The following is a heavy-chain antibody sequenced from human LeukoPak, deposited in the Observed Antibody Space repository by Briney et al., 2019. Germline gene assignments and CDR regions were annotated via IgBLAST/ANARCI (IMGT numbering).Heavy chain of an antibody. CDR3: AKDASGWYPNYYGLDV. V-gene: IGHV3-30*18. J-gene: IGHJ6*02. CDR1: GFSFSNYV. Sequence: GRSLRLSCAASGFSFSNYVMHWVRQAPGRGLEGVAVISYDGSNEYYADSVKGRVTVSRDNSKNTLFLQMNSLRPEDTAVYYCAKDASGWYPNYYGLDVWGQGTTVTVSS. D-gene: IGHD6-19*01. CDR2: ISYDGSNE.